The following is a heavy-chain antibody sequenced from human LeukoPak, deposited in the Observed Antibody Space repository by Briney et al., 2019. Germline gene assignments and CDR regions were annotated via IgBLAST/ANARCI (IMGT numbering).Heavy chain of an antibody. CDR2: INHSGST. V-gene: IGHV4-34*01. Sequence: PSETLSLTCAVYGGSFSDYYWNWIRQPPGKGLEWIGEINHSGSTNYNPSLKSRVTISVDTSKNQFSLKLSSVTAADTAVYYCARGRLRIDYWGQGTLVTVSS. J-gene: IGHJ4*02. CDR3: ARGRLRIDY. CDR1: GGSFSDYY. D-gene: IGHD5-12*01.